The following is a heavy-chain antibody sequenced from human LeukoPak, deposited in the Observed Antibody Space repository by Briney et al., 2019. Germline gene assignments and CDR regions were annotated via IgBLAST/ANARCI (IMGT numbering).Heavy chain of an antibody. CDR3: ARHSDFWSGYYMDY. CDR2: IYPRDSDT. V-gene: IGHV5-51*01. Sequence: GESLKISCKGSGYTFTNYWIGWVRQMPGKGLEWMGIIYPRDSDTRYSPSFQGQVTISADKSISTAYLQWSSLKASDTAIYYCARHSDFWSGYYMDYWGQGTLVTVSS. J-gene: IGHJ4*02. D-gene: IGHD3-3*01. CDR1: GYTFTNYW.